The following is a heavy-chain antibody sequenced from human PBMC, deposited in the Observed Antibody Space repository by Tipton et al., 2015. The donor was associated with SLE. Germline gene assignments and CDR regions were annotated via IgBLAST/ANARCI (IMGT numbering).Heavy chain of an antibody. J-gene: IGHJ4*02. Sequence: LRLSCAASGFTFSSYEMNWVRQPPGKGLEWIGNMFYSGSPYSGTTYSSPSLKSRVTISADTSKNQFSLRLNSVTAADTAVYYCAAEYDFWSGYFDFDYWGQGTLVTVSS. D-gene: IGHD3-3*01. CDR3: AAEYDFWSGYFDFDY. CDR1: GFTFSSYE. V-gene: IGHV4-59*04. CDR2: MFYSGSPYSGTT.